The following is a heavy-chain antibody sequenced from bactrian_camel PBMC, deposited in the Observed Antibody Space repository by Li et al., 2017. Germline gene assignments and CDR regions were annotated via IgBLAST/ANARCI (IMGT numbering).Heavy chain of an antibody. J-gene: IGHJ4*01. CDR3: AARSFSRNCDDGTYNV. V-gene: IGHV3S55*01. Sequence: VQLVESGGVSVQAGGTLRLSCEVSGDTSGTYCMGWFRQAPGKERERVARIDSDGAIRYADSVKGRFTISKDNAKNTLYLQMNSLKPEDTAMYYCAARSFSRNCDDGTYNVWGKGTQVTVS. CDR2: IDSDGAI. CDR1: GDTSGTYC. D-gene: IGHD7*01.